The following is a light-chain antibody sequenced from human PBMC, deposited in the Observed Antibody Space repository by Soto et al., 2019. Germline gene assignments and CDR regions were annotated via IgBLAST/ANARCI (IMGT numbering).Light chain of an antibody. CDR2: GNS. Sequence: VLTQPPSVSGAPGQRVTISCTGSSSNIGAGYDVHWYQQLPGTAPKLLIYGNSNRPSGVPDRFSGPKSGTSASLAITGLQAEDEADYYCQSYDSSLSGYVFGTGTKVTVL. V-gene: IGLV1-40*01. CDR3: QSYDSSLSGYV. J-gene: IGLJ1*01. CDR1: SSNIGAGYD.